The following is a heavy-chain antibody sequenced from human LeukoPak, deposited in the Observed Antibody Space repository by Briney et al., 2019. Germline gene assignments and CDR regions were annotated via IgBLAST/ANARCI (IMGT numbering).Heavy chain of an antibody. V-gene: IGHV3-23*01. Sequence: GGTLRLSCAASGFTFSSYGMSWVRQAPGKGLEWVSAISGSGGSTYYADSVKGRFTISGDNSKNTLYLQMNSLRAEDTAVYYCAKGGYIGGFFDYWGQGTLVTVSS. CDR1: GFTFSSYG. CDR3: AKGGYIGGFFDY. D-gene: IGHD5-12*01. J-gene: IGHJ4*02. CDR2: ISGSGGST.